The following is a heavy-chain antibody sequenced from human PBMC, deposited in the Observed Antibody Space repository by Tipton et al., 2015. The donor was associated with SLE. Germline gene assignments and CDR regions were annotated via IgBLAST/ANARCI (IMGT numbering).Heavy chain of an antibody. CDR2: INHGGSEK. CDR1: GFTFSTSW. CDR3: SGELSPRDGFDI. Sequence: GSLRLSCAASGFTFSTSWMHWVRRAPGKGLEWVANINHGGSEKYYVDSVKGRFTISKDNAKDSLYLQMDSLRAEDTGVYYCSGELSPRDGFDIWGQGTMVTVSS. D-gene: IGHD3-16*02. J-gene: IGHJ3*02. V-gene: IGHV3-7*04.